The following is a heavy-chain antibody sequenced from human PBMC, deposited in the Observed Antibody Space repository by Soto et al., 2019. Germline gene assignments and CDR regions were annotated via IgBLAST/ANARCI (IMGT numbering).Heavy chain of an antibody. CDR2: IDPSDSYT. Sequence: PGESLKISCKGSGYSFTSYWISWVRQMPGKGLEWMGRIDPSDSYTNYSPSFQGHVTISADKSISTAYLQWSSLRASDTAMYYCARHVSRWTGEVADPYNWFDPWGQGTLVTVSS. D-gene: IGHD6-19*01. J-gene: IGHJ5*02. CDR3: ARHVSRWTGEVADPYNWFDP. V-gene: IGHV5-10-1*01. CDR1: GYSFTSYW.